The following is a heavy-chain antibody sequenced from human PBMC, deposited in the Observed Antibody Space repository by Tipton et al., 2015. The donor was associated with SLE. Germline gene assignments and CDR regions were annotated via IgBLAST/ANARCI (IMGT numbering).Heavy chain of an antibody. V-gene: IGHV4-39*07. CDR1: GGGPFMSTSYY. CDR2: VYHNGGT. Sequence: LRLSCTVSGGGPFMSTSYYWGWIRQTPGKGLEWIGSVYHNGGTYYNPSLKSRVTISVDTSKKQFSLKLTSVTAADTAVYYCGRRSFYYDGSGFFWDYWGQGTLVTVSS. D-gene: IGHD3-22*01. CDR3: GRRSFYYDGSGFFWDY. J-gene: IGHJ4*02.